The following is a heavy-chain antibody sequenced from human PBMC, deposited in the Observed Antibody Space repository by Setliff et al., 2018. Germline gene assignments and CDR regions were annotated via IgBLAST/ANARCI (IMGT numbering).Heavy chain of an antibody. D-gene: IGHD2-21*02. V-gene: IGHV1-18*01. J-gene: IGHJ6*04. CDR1: GYTFTTHG. Sequence: ASVKVSCKASGYTFTTHGISWVRQAPGQGLEWMGWISTDDGDTNFAQKFQGRVTLTTDTSTGTAYMELRSLTFDDTAVYYCARDWFCSGGDCSDVFDFWGKGTTVTVSS. CDR3: ARDWFCSGGDCSDVFDF. CDR2: ISTDDGDT.